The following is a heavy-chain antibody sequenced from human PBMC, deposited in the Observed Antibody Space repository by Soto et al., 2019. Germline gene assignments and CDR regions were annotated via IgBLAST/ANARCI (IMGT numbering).Heavy chain of an antibody. CDR2: ISYDGSNK. J-gene: IGHJ4*02. V-gene: IGHV3-30-3*01. CDR3: ARDRGLDY. CDR1: GFTFSSYA. Sequence: QVQLVESGGGVVQPGRSLRLSCAASGFTFSSYAMHWVRQAPGKGLEWVAVISYDGSNKYYADSVKGRFTISRDNSKNTMYLQMTSLRAEDTAVYYCARDRGLDYWGQGTLVTVSA.